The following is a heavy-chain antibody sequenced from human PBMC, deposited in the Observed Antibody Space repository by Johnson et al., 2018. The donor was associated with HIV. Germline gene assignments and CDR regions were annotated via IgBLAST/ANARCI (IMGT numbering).Heavy chain of an antibody. J-gene: IGHJ3*01. CDR1: GFTFSSYD. D-gene: IGHD1-26*01. Sequence: EVQLVESGGGLKQPGGSLRLSCAASGFTFSSYDMHWVRQATGKGLEWVSAISGSGGSTYYADSVKGRFTISRDNSKNTLYLQMNSLRAEDTAVYYCAKAVAKVGAGMSFDFWGQGTMVTVSS. CDR2: ISGSGGST. V-gene: IGHV3-23*04. CDR3: AKAVAKVGAGMSFDF.